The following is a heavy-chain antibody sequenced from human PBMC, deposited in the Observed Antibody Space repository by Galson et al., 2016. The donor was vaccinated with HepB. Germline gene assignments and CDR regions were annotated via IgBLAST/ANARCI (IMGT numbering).Heavy chain of an antibody. D-gene: IGHD6-6*01. CDR1: GFSLNTSGVG. Sequence: PALVKPTQTLTLTCTFSGFSLNTSGVGVGWIRQPPGKALEWLALIYWDDDKCYSPSLKSRLTIPKDTTKNQVVLIMANLEHVDTATYYCAHRLAALEFDFEGQGTLVTVSS. V-gene: IGHV2-5*02. CDR3: AHRLAALEFDF. J-gene: IGHJ4*02. CDR2: IYWDDDK.